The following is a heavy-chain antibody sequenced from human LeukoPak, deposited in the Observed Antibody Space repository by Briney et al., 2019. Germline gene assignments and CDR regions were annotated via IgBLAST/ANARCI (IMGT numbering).Heavy chain of an antibody. Sequence: ASVKVSCKASGYTFTSYGISWVRQAPGQGLEWMGWISAYNGNTNYAQKPQGRVTMTTDTSTSTAYMELRSLRSDDTAVYYCARDSPRIAAPLGAYYYYYYMDVWGKGTTVTVSS. V-gene: IGHV1-18*01. CDR3: ARDSPRIAAPLGAYYYYYYMDV. J-gene: IGHJ6*03. CDR1: GYTFTSYG. CDR2: ISAYNGNT. D-gene: IGHD6-6*01.